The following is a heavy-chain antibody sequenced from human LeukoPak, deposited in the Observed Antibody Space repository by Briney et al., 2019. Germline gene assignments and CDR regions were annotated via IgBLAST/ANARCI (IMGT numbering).Heavy chain of an antibody. CDR2: IYYSGST. V-gene: IGHV4-59*01. CDR3: ARDRKQWLRGPFDP. J-gene: IGHJ5*02. D-gene: IGHD6-19*01. CDR1: GGSTSSYY. Sequence: SETLSLTCTVSGGSTSSYYWSWIRQPPGKGLEWIGYIYYSGSTNYNPSLKSRVTISVDTSKNQFSLKLSSVTAADTAVYYCARDRKQWLRGPFDPWGQGTLVTVSS.